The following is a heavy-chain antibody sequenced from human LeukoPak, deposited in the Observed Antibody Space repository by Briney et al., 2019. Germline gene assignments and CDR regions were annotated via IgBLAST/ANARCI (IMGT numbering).Heavy chain of an antibody. CDR3: ARAPSRYDVLTGYYGGWFDS. V-gene: IGHV4-34*01. CDR1: GGSFSGYC. D-gene: IGHD3-9*01. J-gene: IGHJ5*01. Sequence: PSETLSLTCAVYGGSFSGYCWSWIRQPPGKGLEWIGEINHSGSSNYNPSLKSRVTISVDTSKNQFSLKLSSVTAADMAVYYCARAPSRYDVLTGYYGGWFDSWGQGTLVTVSS. CDR2: INHSGSS.